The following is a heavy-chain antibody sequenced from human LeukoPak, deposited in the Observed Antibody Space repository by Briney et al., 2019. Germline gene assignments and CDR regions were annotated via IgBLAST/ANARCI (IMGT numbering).Heavy chain of an antibody. V-gene: IGHV3-7*01. J-gene: IGHJ4*02. CDR2: IKQDGSEK. D-gene: IGHD2-8*01. Sequence: GRSLRLSCTGSGFTFGDYAMSWVRQAPGKGLEWVANIKQDGSEKYYVDSVKGRFTISRDNAKNSLYLQMNSLRAEDTAVYYCARDRWSTFDYWGQGTLVTVSS. CDR3: ARDRWSTFDY. CDR1: GFTFGDYA.